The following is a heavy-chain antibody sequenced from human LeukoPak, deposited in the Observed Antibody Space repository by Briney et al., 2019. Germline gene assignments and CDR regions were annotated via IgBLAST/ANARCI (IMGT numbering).Heavy chain of an antibody. V-gene: IGHV3-15*01. D-gene: IGHD6-13*01. CDR2: IKSKTDGGTT. Sequence: PGGSLRLSCAASGFTFSSYAMSWVRQAPGKGLEWVGRIKSKTDGGTTDYAAHVKGRFTISRDDSKNTLYLQMNSLKTEDTAVYYCTTDAGYSRRWYNYWGQGTLVAVSS. CDR1: GFTFSSYA. CDR3: TTDAGYSRRWYNY. J-gene: IGHJ4*02.